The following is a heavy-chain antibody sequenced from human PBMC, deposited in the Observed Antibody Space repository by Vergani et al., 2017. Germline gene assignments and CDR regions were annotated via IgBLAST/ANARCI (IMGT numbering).Heavy chain of an antibody. V-gene: IGHV1-2*02. Sequence: QVQLVQSGAEVKKPGASVKVSCKASGYTFTGYYMHWVRQAPGQGLEWMGWINPNSGGTNYAQKFQGRVTMTRDTSISTAYMELSRLRSDDTAVYYCARALRITIFALPKPFDYWGQGTLVTVSS. D-gene: IGHD3-3*01. CDR2: INPNSGGT. CDR1: GYTFTGYY. CDR3: ARALRITIFALPKPFDY. J-gene: IGHJ4*02.